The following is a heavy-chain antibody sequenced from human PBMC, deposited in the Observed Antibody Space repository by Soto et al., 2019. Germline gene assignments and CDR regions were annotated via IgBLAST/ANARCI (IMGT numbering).Heavy chain of an antibody. D-gene: IGHD5-12*01. V-gene: IGHV3-64*04. CDR2: ISSNGGST. Sequence: HPGGSLRLSCSASGFTFSSYAMHWARQAPGKGLEYVSAISSNGGSTYYADSVKGRFTISRDNSKNTLYLQMNSLRAEDTAVYYCAKDKGIVATIGAFDIWGQGTMVTVS. J-gene: IGHJ3*02. CDR1: GFTFSSYA. CDR3: AKDKGIVATIGAFDI.